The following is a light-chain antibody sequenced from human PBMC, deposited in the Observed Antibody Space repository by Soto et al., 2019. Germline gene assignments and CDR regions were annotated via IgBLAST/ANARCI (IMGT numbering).Light chain of an antibody. CDR1: QSVPSNF. CDR3: QQYDSSWT. CDR2: GVS. Sequence: EIVLTQSPGTLSLSPGERATLSCRASQSVPSNFLAWYQQKPGQAPILVIYGVSSRATGIPDRFSGSGSGTDFTLTISRLEREDFAVYYCQQYDSSWTFGQGTKVEIK. V-gene: IGKV3-20*01. J-gene: IGKJ1*01.